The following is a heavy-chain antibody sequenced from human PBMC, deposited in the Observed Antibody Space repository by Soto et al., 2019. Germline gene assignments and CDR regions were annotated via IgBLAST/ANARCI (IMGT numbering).Heavy chain of an antibody. CDR2: ISYDGSNK. D-gene: IGHD4-17*01. V-gene: IGHV3-30*18. J-gene: IGHJ4*02. CDR3: AKDGDYGDYYYFDY. Sequence: GGSLRLSCAASGFTFSSYGMHWVRQAPGKGLEWVAVISYDGSNKYYADSVKGRFTISRDNSKNTLYLQMNSLRAEDTAVYYCAKDGDYGDYYYFDYWGQGTLVTVSS. CDR1: GFTFSSYG.